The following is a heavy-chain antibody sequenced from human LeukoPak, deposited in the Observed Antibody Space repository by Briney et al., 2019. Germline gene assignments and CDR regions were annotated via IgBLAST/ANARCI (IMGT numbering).Heavy chain of an antibody. J-gene: IGHJ4*02. V-gene: IGHV4-34*01. Sequence: SETLSLTCAVYGGSFSGYYWSWIRQPPGKGLEWIGEINHSGSTNYNPSLKSRVTLSVDTSKNQFSLKLSSVTAADTAVYYCARVERWLQVDYWGQGTLVTVSS. D-gene: IGHD5-24*01. CDR2: INHSGST. CDR1: GGSFSGYY. CDR3: ARVERWLQVDY.